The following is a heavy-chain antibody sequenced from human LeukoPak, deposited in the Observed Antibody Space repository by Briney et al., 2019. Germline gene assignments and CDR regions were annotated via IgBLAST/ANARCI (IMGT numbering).Heavy chain of an antibody. CDR1: GFTFSTYS. CDR3: AIVGSWLHGAMDV. Sequence: GGSLRLSCAASGFTFSTYSMSWVRQAPGKGLEWVSAISGGGYSTYSAGHFTISRDNSKNTLYLQMNSLRAEDTAVYYCAIVGSWLHGAMDVWGQGTTVTVSS. D-gene: IGHD5-12*01. J-gene: IGHJ6*02. V-gene: IGHV3-23*01. CDR2: ISGGGYST.